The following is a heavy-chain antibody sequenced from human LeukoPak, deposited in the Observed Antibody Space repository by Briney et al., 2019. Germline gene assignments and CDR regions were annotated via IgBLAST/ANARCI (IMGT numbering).Heavy chain of an antibody. V-gene: IGHV4-39*07. CDR1: GASISGSGYY. CDR3: AREYYMDV. J-gene: IGHJ6*03. CDR2: IYHSGST. Sequence: SETLSLTCTVSGASISGSGYYWGWIRQPPGKGLEWIGSIYHSGSTYYNPSLKSRVTISVDTSKNQFSLKLSSVTAADTAVYYCAREYYMDVWGKGTTVTISS.